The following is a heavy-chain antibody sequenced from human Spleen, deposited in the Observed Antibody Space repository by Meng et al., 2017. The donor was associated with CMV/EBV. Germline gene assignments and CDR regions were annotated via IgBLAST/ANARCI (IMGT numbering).Heavy chain of an antibody. Sequence: GESLKISCAASGFTFSTYEMNWVRQAPGKGLEWVANIKYAGSEKYYVDSVKGRFTVSRDNAKDSLYLQMNSLRAEDTAVYYCARERSSSRTDYWGQGTLVTVSS. J-gene: IGHJ4*02. CDR3: ARERSSSRTDY. CDR2: IKYAGSEK. V-gene: IGHV3-7*01. CDR1: GFTFSTYE. D-gene: IGHD6-13*01.